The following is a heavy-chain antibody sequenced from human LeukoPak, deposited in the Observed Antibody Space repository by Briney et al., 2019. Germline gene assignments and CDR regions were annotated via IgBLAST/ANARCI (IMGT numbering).Heavy chain of an antibody. D-gene: IGHD6-13*01. V-gene: IGHV4-34*01. Sequence: GSLRLSCAASGFTFSNFVMNWVRQAPGKGLEWIGEINHSGSTNYNPSLKSRVTISVDTSKNQFSLKLSSVTAADTAVYYCARLRIKTRTTYSSSWYEKGAFDIWGQGTMVTVSS. CDR3: ARLRIKTRTTYSSSWYEKGAFDI. CDR2: INHSGST. J-gene: IGHJ3*02. CDR1: GFTFSNFV.